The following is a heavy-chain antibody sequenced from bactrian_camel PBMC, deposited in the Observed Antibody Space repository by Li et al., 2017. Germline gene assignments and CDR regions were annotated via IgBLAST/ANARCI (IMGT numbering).Heavy chain of an antibody. Sequence: QLVESGGGLVQPGGSLTLSCTASGFTFSGHWMYWVRQTPAKGLEWVSGVASNGGSTEYADSIVGRFTISRDNAKNMVYLHMTSLKPEDTGVYYCATGDYSDYSLRLTRGQGTQVTVS. CDR3: ATGDYSDYSLRLT. CDR2: VASNGGST. D-gene: IGHD4*01. V-gene: IGHV3S25*01. J-gene: IGHJ4*01. CDR1: GFTFSGHW.